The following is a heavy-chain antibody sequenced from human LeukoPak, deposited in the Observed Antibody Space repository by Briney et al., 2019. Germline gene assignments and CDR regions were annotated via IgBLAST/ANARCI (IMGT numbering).Heavy chain of an antibody. D-gene: IGHD3-16*01. CDR2: IYTSGST. J-gene: IGHJ4*02. CDR1: GRSISRYY. V-gene: IGHV4-4*07. CDR3: ASGPTRSGEPFDY. Sequence: SETLSLTCTLSGRSISRYYWRWIRPPAGKGLEWIGRIYTSGSTNYNPSLKSRVTMSVDTSKNQFSLKLSSVTAADTAVYYCASGPTRSGEPFDYWGQGTLVTVSS.